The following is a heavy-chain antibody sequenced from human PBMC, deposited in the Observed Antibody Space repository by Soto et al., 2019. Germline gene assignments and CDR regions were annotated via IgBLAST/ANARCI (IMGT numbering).Heavy chain of an antibody. Sequence: GGSLRLSCAASGFTFSSYGMHWVRQAPGKGLEWVAVISYDGSNKYYADPVKGRFTISRDNSKNTLYLQMNSLRAEDTAVYYCAKDGRITMIVVVTNYGMDVWGQGTTVTVSS. V-gene: IGHV3-30*18. J-gene: IGHJ6*02. CDR3: AKDGRITMIVVVTNYGMDV. CDR2: ISYDGSNK. CDR1: GFTFSSYG. D-gene: IGHD3-22*01.